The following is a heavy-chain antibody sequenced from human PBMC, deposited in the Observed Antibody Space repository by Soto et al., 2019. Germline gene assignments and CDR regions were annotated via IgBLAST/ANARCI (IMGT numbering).Heavy chain of an antibody. CDR3: AKGAVAGTPPSYYYYGMDV. J-gene: IGHJ6*02. CDR2: IIPIFGTI. V-gene: IGHV1-69*12. D-gene: IGHD6-19*01. Sequence: QVQLLQSGAEVKKPGSSVRVSCEASGGTFRTYAISWVRQAPGPGLEWMGEIIPIFGTINYAQKFQGRLTITADESTATVYMDLRSLRADDTALYYCAKGAVAGTPPSYYYYGMDVWGQGTTVTVSS. CDR1: GGTFRTYA.